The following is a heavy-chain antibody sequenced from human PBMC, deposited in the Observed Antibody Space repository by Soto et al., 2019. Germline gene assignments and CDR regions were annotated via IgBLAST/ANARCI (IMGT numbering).Heavy chain of an antibody. CDR1: GFNFSSYA. CDR2: ISGSGGST. CDR3: ATPIPLMGSGSYYIDYDY. D-gene: IGHD1-26*01. J-gene: IGHJ4*02. V-gene: IGHV3-23*01. Sequence: GGSLSLSCAASGFNFSSYAMSWVRQAPGKGLEWVSAISGSGGSTYYADSVKGRFTISRDNSKNTLYLQMNSLRAEDTAVYYCATPIPLMGSGSYYIDYDYWGQGTLVTVS.